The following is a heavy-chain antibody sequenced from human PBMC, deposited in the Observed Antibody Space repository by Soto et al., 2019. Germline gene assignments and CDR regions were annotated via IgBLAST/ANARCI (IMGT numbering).Heavy chain of an antibody. CDR3: ARAPITGTTAWFDP. D-gene: IGHD1-7*01. CDR2: IYHSGST. J-gene: IGHJ5*02. Sequence: SETLSLTCAVSGGSISSGGYSWSWTRQPPGKGLEWIGYIYHSGSTYYNPSLKSRVTISVDRSKNQFSLKLSSVTAADTAVYYCARAPITGTTAWFDPWGPGTLVTVYS. V-gene: IGHV4-30-2*01. CDR1: GGSISSGGYS.